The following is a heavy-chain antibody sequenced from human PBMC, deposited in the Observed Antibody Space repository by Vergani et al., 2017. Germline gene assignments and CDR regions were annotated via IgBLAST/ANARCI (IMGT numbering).Heavy chain of an antibody. J-gene: IGHJ4*02. V-gene: IGHV1-46*03. Sequence: QVQLVQSGAEVKKPGASVKVSCKASGYTFTNHHLHWVRQAPGQGLEWMGIITPGGSTDYGPKFQGRATMTRDTSTRTVYMDLTGLRSDDTAMYYCARTSSMSGSYYNGEWDYWGQGTLVVVSS. D-gene: IGHD3-10*01. CDR1: GYTFTNHH. CDR3: ARTSSMSGSYYNGEWDY. CDR2: ITPGGST.